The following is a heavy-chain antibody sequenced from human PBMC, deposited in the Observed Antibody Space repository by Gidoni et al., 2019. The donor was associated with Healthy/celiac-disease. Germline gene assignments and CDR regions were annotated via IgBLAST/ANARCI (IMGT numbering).Heavy chain of an antibody. V-gene: IGHV1-2*02. CDR3: ARRARGLYSNSHDY. CDR1: GYTFTGYY. Sequence: QLQLVQSGPEEKKPGASVQVSCKASGYTFTGYYMHWVRQAPGKGLEWMGWIKPNSGGTNYAQKFQGRGTMTRDTSISTAYMELSRLRSDDTAVYYCARRARGLYSNSHDYWGQGTLVTVSS. J-gene: IGHJ4*02. D-gene: IGHD2-8*01. CDR2: IKPNSGGT.